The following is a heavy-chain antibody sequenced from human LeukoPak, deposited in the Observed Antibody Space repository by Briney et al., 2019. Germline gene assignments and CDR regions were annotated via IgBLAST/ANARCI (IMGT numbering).Heavy chain of an antibody. CDR3: ASSMTTVVTGELDY. CDR2: IYYSGST. CDR1: GGSISSYY. D-gene: IGHD4-23*01. Sequence: SETLSLTCTVSGGSISSYYWSWIRQPPGKGLEWIGYIYYSGSTNYNPSLKSRVTISVDTSKNQFSLKLSSVTAADTAVYYCASSMTTVVTGELDYWGQGTLVTVSS. J-gene: IGHJ4*02. V-gene: IGHV4-59*08.